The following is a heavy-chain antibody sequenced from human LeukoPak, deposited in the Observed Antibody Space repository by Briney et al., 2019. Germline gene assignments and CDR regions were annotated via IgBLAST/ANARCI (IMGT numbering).Heavy chain of an antibody. D-gene: IGHD3-3*01. CDR2: ISAYNGNT. CDR3: ARDTGPPDLEWLLSYPPYYYYYYGMDV. Sequence: ASVKVSCKASGYTFTSYGISWVRQAPGQGLEWMGWISAYNGNTNYAQKLQGRVTMTTDTSTSTAYMELRSLRSDDTAVYYCARDTGPPDLEWLLSYPPYYYYYYGMDVWGQGTTVTVSS. J-gene: IGHJ6*02. V-gene: IGHV1-18*01. CDR1: GYTFTSYG.